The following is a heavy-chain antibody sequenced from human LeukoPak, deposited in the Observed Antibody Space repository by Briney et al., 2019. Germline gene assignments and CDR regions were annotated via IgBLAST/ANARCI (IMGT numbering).Heavy chain of an antibody. CDR3: ARDITIRGAFDI. Sequence: TSETLSLTCTVSGGSISNSDYYGGWIRQPPGKGLEWIGSIYYSGSTYYNPSLKSRVTISVDTSKNQFSLKLSSVTAADTAVYYCARDITIRGAFDIWGQGTMVTVSS. V-gene: IGHV4-39*07. D-gene: IGHD3-10*01. CDR2: IYYSGST. J-gene: IGHJ3*02. CDR1: GGSISNSDYY.